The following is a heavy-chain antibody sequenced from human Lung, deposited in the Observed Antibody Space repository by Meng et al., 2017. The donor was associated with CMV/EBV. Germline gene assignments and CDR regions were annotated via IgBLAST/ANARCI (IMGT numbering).Heavy chain of an antibody. CDR2: ISHSGIT. CDR1: GESFSGYS. CDR3: ARTLPPARGHRLDY. V-gene: IGHV4-34*01. D-gene: IGHD1-14*01. J-gene: IGHJ4*02. Sequence: SETLSLTCAVHGESFSGYSWSRIRQPPGKGLEWIGEISHSGITNYNPSLKSRVTISLDTSKNQFSLKLNSVAAADTAVFYCARTLPPARGHRLDYWGQGTLVTVSS.